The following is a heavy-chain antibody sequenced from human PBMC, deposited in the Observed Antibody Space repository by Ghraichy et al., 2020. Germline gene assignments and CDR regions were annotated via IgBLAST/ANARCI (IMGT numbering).Heavy chain of an antibody. J-gene: IGHJ6*03. CDR1: GGTFSSYA. Sequence: SVKVSCKASGGTFSSYAISWVRQAPGQGLEWMGGIIPIFGTANYAQKFQGRVTITADESTSTAYMELSSLRSEDTAVYYCARGGNHRLRAYYYYYYMDVWGKGTTVTVSS. V-gene: IGHV1-69*13. D-gene: IGHD4-17*01. CDR3: ARGGNHRLRAYYYYYYMDV. CDR2: IIPIFGTA.